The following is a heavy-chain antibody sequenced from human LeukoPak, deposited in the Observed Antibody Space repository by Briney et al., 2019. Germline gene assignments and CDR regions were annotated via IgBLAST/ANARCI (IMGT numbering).Heavy chain of an antibody. V-gene: IGHV3-13*01. Sequence: GGSLRLSCAASGFTFSSYDMHWVRQATGKGLEWVSAIGTAGDTYYPGSVKGRFTISRENAKNSLYLQMNSLRAGDTAVYYCARSVDSSGRSAFDIWGQGTMVTVSS. J-gene: IGHJ3*02. D-gene: IGHD3-22*01. CDR3: ARSVDSSGRSAFDI. CDR2: IGTAGDT. CDR1: GFTFSSYD.